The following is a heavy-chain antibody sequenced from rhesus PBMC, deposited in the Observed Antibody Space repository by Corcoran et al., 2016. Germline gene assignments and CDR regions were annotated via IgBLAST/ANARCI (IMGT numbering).Heavy chain of an antibody. V-gene: IGHV3-178*01. D-gene: IGHD6-31*01. CDR3: ARDGAGPFDY. J-gene: IGHJ4*01. CDR1: GFTFSDYY. CDR2: ISNGGGST. Sequence: EVQLVESGGGLAKPGGSLRLSCAASGFTFSDYYMDWVRQVPGKGLEWVSRISNGGGSTWYADSVKGRFTISRENAKNTLYLQRNSLRVEDTAVYYCARDGAGPFDYWGQGVLVTVSS.